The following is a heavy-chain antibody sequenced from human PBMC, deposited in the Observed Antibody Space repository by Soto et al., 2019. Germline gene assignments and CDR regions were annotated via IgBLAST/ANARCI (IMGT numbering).Heavy chain of an antibody. CDR2: IYSGGST. CDR3: ARDAMAAAGPLVGEYFQH. D-gene: IGHD6-13*01. Sequence: EVQLVESGGGLVQPGGSLRLSCAASGFTVSSDYMSWVRQAPGKGLEWVSVIYSGGSTYYADSVKGRSTISRDNSKNTLYLQMNSLRAEDTAVYYCARDAMAAAGPLVGEYFQHWGQGTLVTVAS. CDR1: GFTVSSDY. J-gene: IGHJ1*01. V-gene: IGHV3-66*01.